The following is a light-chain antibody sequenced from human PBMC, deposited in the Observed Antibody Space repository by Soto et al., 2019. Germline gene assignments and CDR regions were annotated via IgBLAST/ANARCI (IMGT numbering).Light chain of an antibody. V-gene: IGLV1-40*01. CDR1: NSNIGSFYD. Sequence: QPVLTQPPSVSGAPGQRVTIPCTGSNSNIGSFYDVHWYQQLPGTVPKLLIYGDNNRPSGVPDRFSGSKSGTSASLAITGLQAEDEADYYCQSYDHSLSHVVFGGGTKVTVL. CDR3: QSYDHSLSHVV. J-gene: IGLJ2*01. CDR2: GDN.